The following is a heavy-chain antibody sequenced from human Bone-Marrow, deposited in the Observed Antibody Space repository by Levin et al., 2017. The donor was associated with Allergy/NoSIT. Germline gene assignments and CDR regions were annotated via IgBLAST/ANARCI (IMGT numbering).Heavy chain of an antibody. CDR3: ARAGAAYIVDY. CDR1: GGSFSGYY. Sequence: PSETLSLTCAVYGGSFSGYYWSWIRQPPGKGLEWIGEINHSGSTNYNPSLKSRVTISVDTSKNQFSLKLSSVTAADTAVYYCARAGAAYIVDYWGQGTLVTVSS. J-gene: IGHJ4*02. V-gene: IGHV4-34*01. D-gene: IGHD3-10*01. CDR2: INHSGST.